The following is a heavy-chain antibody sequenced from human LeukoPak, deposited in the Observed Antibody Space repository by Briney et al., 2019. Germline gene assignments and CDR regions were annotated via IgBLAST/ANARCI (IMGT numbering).Heavy chain of an antibody. J-gene: IGHJ4*02. V-gene: IGHV3-66*02. Sequence: GGSLRLSCTVSGFTVSINSMSWVRQAPGKGLEWVSFIYSGGNTHYSDSVKGRFTISRDNSKNTLYLQMNSLRAEDTAVYYCASRNERRGYSGYDPNYWGQGTLVTVSS. CDR3: ASRNERRGYSGYDPNY. CDR1: GFTVSINS. D-gene: IGHD5-12*01. CDR2: IYSGGNT.